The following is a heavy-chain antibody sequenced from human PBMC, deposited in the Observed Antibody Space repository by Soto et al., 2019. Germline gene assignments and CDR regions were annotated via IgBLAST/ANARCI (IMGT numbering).Heavy chain of an antibody. J-gene: IGHJ6*03. D-gene: IGHD5-12*01. CDR2: IYYSGST. CDR3: ARHKKRRYDPRVGHYYYYMDV. V-gene: IGHV4-59*08. CDR1: GGSISSYY. Sequence: TSETLSLTCTVSGGSISSYYWSWIRQPPGKGLEWIGYIYYSGSTNYNPSLKSRVTISVDTSKNQFSLKLSSVTAADTAVYYCARHKKRRYDPRVGHYYYYMDVWGKGTTVTVSS.